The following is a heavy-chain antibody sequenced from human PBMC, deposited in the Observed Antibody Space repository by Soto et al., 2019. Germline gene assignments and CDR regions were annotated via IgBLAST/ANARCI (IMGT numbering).Heavy chain of an antibody. J-gene: IGHJ4*02. CDR3: ARDPGLKPF. D-gene: IGHD2-8*01. CDR1: GGSISSYY. CDR2: IYYSGST. V-gene: IGHV4-59*01. Sequence: SETLSLTCTVSGGSISSYYWSWIRQPPGKGLEWIGYIYYSGSTNYNPSLKSRVTISVDTSKNQFSLKLSSVTAADTAVYYCARDPGLKPFWGQGTLVTVSS.